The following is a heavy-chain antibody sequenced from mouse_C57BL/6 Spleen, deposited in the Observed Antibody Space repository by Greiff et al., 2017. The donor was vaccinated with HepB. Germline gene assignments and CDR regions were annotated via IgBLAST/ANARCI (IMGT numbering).Heavy chain of an antibody. D-gene: IGHD1-1*01. CDR2: IYPGSGNT. Sequence: VKLQQSGAELVRPGASVKLSCKASGYTFTDYYINWVKQRPGQGLEWIARIYPGSGNTYYNEKFKGKATLTAEKYSSTAYMQLSSLTSEDSAVYFCARSPYYYGSSSYAMDYWGQGTSVTVSS. CDR3: ARSPYYYGSSSYAMDY. J-gene: IGHJ4*01. CDR1: GYTFTDYY. V-gene: IGHV1-76*01.